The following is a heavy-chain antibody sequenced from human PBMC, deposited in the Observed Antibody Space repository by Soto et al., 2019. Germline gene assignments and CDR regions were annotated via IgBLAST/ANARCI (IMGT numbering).Heavy chain of an antibody. V-gene: IGHV3-23*01. D-gene: IGHD6-6*01. Sequence: GGSLRLSCAVSGFIFSTYAMSWIRQAPGKGLEWVSGISGNGGSTYYADSVKGRFSISRDNSKNSLFLQMNSLRAEYTAVYYCAKSIASKTRPLGKYIDLWGRGTLVTVSS. J-gene: IGHJ2*01. CDR3: AKSIASKTRPLGKYIDL. CDR1: GFIFSTYA. CDR2: ISGNGGST.